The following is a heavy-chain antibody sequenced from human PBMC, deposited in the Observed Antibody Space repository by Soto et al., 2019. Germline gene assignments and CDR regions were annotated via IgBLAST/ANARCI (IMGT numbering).Heavy chain of an antibody. CDR3: GKGAAGAY. V-gene: IGHV3-23*01. CDR1: RFTFSSYA. D-gene: IGHD6-13*01. Sequence: EVQLLESGGGLVQPGGSLRLSCAASRFTFSSYAMSWVRQAPGKGLEWISGITGSGSTTYYADSVKGRFTISRDNSKNTVFLQMNALRAEDTALYFCGKGAAGAYWGQGALVTVSS. CDR2: ITGSGSTT. J-gene: IGHJ4*02.